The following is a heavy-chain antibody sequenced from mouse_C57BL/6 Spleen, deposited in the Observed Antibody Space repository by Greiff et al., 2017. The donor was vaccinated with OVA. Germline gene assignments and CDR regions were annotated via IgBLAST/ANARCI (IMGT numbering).Heavy chain of an antibody. D-gene: IGHD1-1*01. CDR1: GYAFSSSW. Sequence: QVQLKESGPELVKPGASVKISCKASGYAFSSSWMNWVKQRPGKGLEWIGRIYPGDGDTNYNGKFKGKATLTADKSSSTAYMQLSSLTSEDSAVYFCARSATTVVDTDWYFDVWGTGTTVTVSS. V-gene: IGHV1-82*01. CDR2: IYPGDGDT. J-gene: IGHJ1*03. CDR3: ARSATTVVDTDWYFDV.